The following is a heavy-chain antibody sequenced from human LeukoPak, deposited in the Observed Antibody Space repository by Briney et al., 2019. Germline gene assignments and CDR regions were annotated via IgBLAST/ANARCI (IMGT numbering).Heavy chain of an antibody. V-gene: IGHV4-59*01. CDR1: GGSISSYY. D-gene: IGHD6-13*01. Sequence: PSETLSLTCTVSGGSISSYYWSWVRQPPGKGLEWVGYIYYSGSTNHNTSLKRRVTISVDTSKTQFSLKLSSVTAADTAVYYCARESEAAAGRMDVWGQGTPVTVSS. J-gene: IGHJ6*02. CDR2: IYYSGST. CDR3: ARESEAAAGRMDV.